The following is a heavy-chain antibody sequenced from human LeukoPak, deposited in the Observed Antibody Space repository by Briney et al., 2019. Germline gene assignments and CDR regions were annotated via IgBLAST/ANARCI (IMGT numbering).Heavy chain of an antibody. CDR1: GGSISSGGYS. D-gene: IGHD2-2*01. CDR2: IYYSGST. V-gene: IGHV4-30-4*07. CDR3: AGLTPAFDY. Sequence: PSETLSLTCAVSGGSISSGGYSWSWIRQPPGKGLEWIGYIYYSGSTYYNPSLKSRVTISVDTSKNQFSLKLSSVTAADTAVYYCAGLTPAFDYWGQGTLVTVSS. J-gene: IGHJ4*02.